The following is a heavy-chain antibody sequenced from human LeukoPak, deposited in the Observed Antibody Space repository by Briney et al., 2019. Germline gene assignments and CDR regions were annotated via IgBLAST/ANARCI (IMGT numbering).Heavy chain of an antibody. Sequence: PSETLSLTCTVSGGSISSSSFYWGWIRQPPGKGLEWIGSIYYSGSTYYNPSLKSRVTISVDTSKNQFSLKLSSVTAADTAVYYCVRQGMTTVTFNWFDPWGQGTLVTVSS. J-gene: IGHJ5*02. CDR1: GGSISSSSFY. CDR3: VRQGMTTVTFNWFDP. D-gene: IGHD4-17*01. V-gene: IGHV4-39*01. CDR2: IYYSGST.